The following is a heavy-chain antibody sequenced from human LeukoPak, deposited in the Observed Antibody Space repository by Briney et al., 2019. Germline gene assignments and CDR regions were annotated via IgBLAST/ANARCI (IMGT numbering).Heavy chain of an antibody. CDR2: IKPDGSET. V-gene: IGHV3-7*03. J-gene: IGHJ4*02. Sequence: GGSLRLSCAASGFSFGSFWMTWVRQAPGKGLEWVAHIKPDGSETEYVDSVKGRFTISRDNAKNSLFLLMNSLGVEDTAVYYCVRDIGWYRFDYWGRGTLVTVSS. D-gene: IGHD6-19*01. CDR1: GFSFGSFW. CDR3: VRDIGWYRFDY.